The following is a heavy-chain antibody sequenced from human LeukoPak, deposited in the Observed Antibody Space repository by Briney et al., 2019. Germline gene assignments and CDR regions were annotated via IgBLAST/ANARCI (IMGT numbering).Heavy chain of an antibody. CDR1: GFTFSSYG. Sequence: GGSLRLSCAASGFTFSSYGMHWVRGAPGKGLEGGASISYDGSNKYYADSGKGRFNVPRDNSKNTLHLPVNSLIAEDTALYYCAKACPETYYYDSTGYYYLDHWGQGTLVTVSS. J-gene: IGHJ4*02. V-gene: IGHV3-30*18. CDR3: AKACPETYYYDSTGYYYLDH. D-gene: IGHD3-22*01. CDR2: ISYDGSNK.